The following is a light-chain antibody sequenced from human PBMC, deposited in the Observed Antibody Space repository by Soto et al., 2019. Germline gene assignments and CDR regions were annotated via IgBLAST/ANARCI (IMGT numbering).Light chain of an antibody. J-gene: IGKJ5*01. V-gene: IGKV3-11*01. CDR3: QVRTNWSIA. CDR2: DAS. CDR1: QYITIY. Sequence: EIVLTQSPATLSLSPGERATLSCRASQYITIYLAWYQQKPGQAPRLLIYDASNRATGIPARFSGTGSGTDFTLTINNLEPEDFAVYYCQVRTNWSIAFGRGTRLEIK.